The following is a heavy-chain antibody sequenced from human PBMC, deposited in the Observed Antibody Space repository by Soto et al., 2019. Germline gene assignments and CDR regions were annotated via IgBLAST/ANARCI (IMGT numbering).Heavy chain of an antibody. V-gene: IGHV3-30*18. CDR3: ANLIMAATYYYGMDV. Sequence: QVQLVESGGGVVQPGSSLRLSCAASGFTFSSYGMHWGRQALGKGLEWVAVISYDGSNKYYADCVKGRFTLSRDNSKNTLYLQMNSLRAEDTAVYYCANLIMAATYYYGMDVW. J-gene: IGHJ6*01. D-gene: IGHD1-26*01. CDR2: ISYDGSNK. CDR1: GFTFSSYG.